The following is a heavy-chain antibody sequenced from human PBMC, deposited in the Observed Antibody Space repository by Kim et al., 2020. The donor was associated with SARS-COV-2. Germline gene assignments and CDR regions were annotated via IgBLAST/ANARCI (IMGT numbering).Heavy chain of an antibody. CDR2: VGST. V-gene: IGHV3-53*01. Sequence: VGSTYYADSVKGRFTISRDNSKNPLDLQMNSLRAEDTAVYYCARDGDFYWGQGTLVTVSS. CDR3: ARDGDFY. J-gene: IGHJ4*02. D-gene: IGHD4-17*01.